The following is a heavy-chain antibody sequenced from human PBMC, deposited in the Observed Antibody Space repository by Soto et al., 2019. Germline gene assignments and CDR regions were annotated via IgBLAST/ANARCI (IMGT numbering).Heavy chain of an antibody. CDR2: ISYDGSNQ. Sequence: QVQLVESGGGVVQPGRSLRLSCAASGFTFSSYGVHWVRQAPGKGLEWVAVISYDGSNQYYADSVKGRFTISRDNSRNTLYLQMNNLRTEDTAVYDSAIPGHCGDDWSLPRWRSMDVWGQGTTVTVSS. V-gene: IGHV3-30*03. J-gene: IGHJ6*02. CDR3: AIPGHCGDDWSLPRWRSMDV. D-gene: IGHD5-12*01. CDR1: GFTFSSYG.